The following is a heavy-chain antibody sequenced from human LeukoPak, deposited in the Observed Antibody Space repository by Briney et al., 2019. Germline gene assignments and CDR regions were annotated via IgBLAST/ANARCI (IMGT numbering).Heavy chain of an antibody. J-gene: IGHJ4*02. V-gene: IGHV3-23*01. D-gene: IGHD2/OR15-2a*01. CDR1: GFTFSNYA. CDR3: VSFYETY. Sequence: GGSLRLSCAASGFTFSNYAMGWVRQAPGEGLEWVSAISDSGRSTYYADSVKGRFTISRDNAKNTVYLQMNSLRAEDTAVYYCVSFYETYWGRGTLVTVSS. CDR2: ISDSGRST.